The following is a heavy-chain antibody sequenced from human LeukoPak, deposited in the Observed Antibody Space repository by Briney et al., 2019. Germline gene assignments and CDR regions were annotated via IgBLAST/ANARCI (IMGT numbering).Heavy chain of an antibody. CDR1: GFSFSTSEVG. D-gene: IGHD3-22*01. Sequence: SGPTLVKPTQTLTLTCTFSGFSFSTSEVGVGWIRQPPGEALEWLAVIYWDDDKRYRPSLKSRLTITKDTSKNQVVLTMTNMDPVDTATYYCVVIKYYCDSSAYMVGIRTFDYWGQGTLVTVSS. V-gene: IGHV2-5*02. J-gene: IGHJ4*02. CDR3: VVIKYYCDSSAYMVGIRTFDY. CDR2: IYWDDDK.